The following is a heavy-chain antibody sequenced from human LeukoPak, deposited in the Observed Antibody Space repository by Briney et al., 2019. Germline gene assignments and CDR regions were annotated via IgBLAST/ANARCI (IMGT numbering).Heavy chain of an antibody. D-gene: IGHD3-3*01. Sequence: GESLQISCKGSGYSFTSYWIGWVRQMPGKGLEWMGIIYPGDSDTRYSPSFQGQVTISADKSISTAYLQWSSLKASDTAMYYCARGHRFLEWLLPLGFDPWGQGTLVTVSS. CDR3: ARGHRFLEWLLPLGFDP. J-gene: IGHJ5*02. V-gene: IGHV5-51*01. CDR1: GYSFTSYW. CDR2: IYPGDSDT.